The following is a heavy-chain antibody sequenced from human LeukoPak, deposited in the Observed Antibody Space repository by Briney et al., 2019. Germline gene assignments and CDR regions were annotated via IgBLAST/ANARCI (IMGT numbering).Heavy chain of an antibody. D-gene: IGHD6-25*01. Sequence: PGGSLRLSCAASGFTFSSYWIHWVRHAPGKGLVWVSRINTDGSSTSYADSLKGRFTISRDNAKNTLYLQKNSLRAEDTAVYYCARTDGYYFHYWGQGTLVTVSS. V-gene: IGHV3-74*01. CDR1: GFTFSSYW. CDR3: ARTDGYYFHY. CDR2: INTDGSST. J-gene: IGHJ4*02.